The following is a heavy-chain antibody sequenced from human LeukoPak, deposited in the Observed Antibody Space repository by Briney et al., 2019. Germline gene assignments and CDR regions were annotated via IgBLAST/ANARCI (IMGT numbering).Heavy chain of an antibody. D-gene: IGHD3-10*01. J-gene: IGHJ5*02. CDR1: GYSFTSYW. Sequence: GESLKTSRKSSGYSFTSYWIGWVRQMPGKGLGWMGIIYPGDSDTRYSPSFQGQVTISADKSISTAYLQWSSLKASDTAMYYCARQRFTMRAYAGNWFDPWGQGTLVTVSS. V-gene: IGHV5-51*01. CDR3: ARQRFTMRAYAGNWFDP. CDR2: IYPGDSDT.